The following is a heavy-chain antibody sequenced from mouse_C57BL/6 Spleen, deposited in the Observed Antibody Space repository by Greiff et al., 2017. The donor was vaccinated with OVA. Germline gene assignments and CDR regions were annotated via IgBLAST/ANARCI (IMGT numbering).Heavy chain of an antibody. V-gene: IGHV1-15*01. J-gene: IGHJ2*01. CDR2: IDPETGGT. D-gene: IGHD1-1*01. CDR1: GYTFTDYE. CDR3: TRITTVY. Sequence: VQLQESGAELVRPGASVTLSCKASGYTFTDYEMHWVKQTPVHGLEWIGAIDPETGGTAYNQKFKGKAILTADKSSSTAYMELRSLTSEDSAVYYCTRITTVYWGQGTTLTVSS.